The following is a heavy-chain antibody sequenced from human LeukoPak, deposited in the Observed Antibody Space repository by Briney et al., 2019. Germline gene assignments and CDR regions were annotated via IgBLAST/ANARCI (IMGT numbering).Heavy chain of an antibody. J-gene: IGHJ4*02. CDR2: ISTSGTTV. CDR3: ARDSVVRGVIPIRSDS. Sequence: GGSLRLSCAASGFTFSNYEMTWVRQTPGRGLEWISYISTSGTTVYYGDSVRGRFTISRDNAKNSLYLHMDSLRAEDTAVYYCARDSVVRGVIPIRSDSWGQGTLVTVSS. D-gene: IGHD3-10*01. CDR1: GFTFSNYE. V-gene: IGHV3-48*03.